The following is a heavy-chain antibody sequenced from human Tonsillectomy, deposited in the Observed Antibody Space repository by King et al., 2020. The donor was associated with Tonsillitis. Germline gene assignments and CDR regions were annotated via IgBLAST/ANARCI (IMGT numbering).Heavy chain of an antibody. CDR3: AKGAEVIPLAPVDY. CDR2: ISVSGAST. CDR1: GFTFTNYA. Sequence: VQLVESGGGLVQPGGSLRLSCAASGFTFTNYAMSWVRQAPGKGLEWVSGISVSGASTYYAASVKGRFTISRDNSKNTLWLQLNTLRAEDTAVYYCAKGAEVIPLAPVDYWGQGTLVTVAS. V-gene: IGHV3-23*04. J-gene: IGHJ4*02. D-gene: IGHD3-16*02.